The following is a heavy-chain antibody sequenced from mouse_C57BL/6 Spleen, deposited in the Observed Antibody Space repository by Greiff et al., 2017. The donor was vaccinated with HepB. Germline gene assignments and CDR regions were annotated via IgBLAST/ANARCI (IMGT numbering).Heavy chain of an antibody. D-gene: IGHD2-5*01. V-gene: IGHV1-55*01. CDR3: AKSYYSNSFSYYYAMDY. CDR1: GYTFTSYW. CDR2: IYPGSGST. Sequence: QVQLQQPGAELVKPGASVKMSGKASGYTFTSYWITWVKQRPGQGLEWIGDIYPGSGSTNYNEKFKSKATLTVDTSSSTAYLQLSSLTSEDSAVYYCAKSYYSNSFSYYYAMDYWGQGTSVTVSS. J-gene: IGHJ4*01.